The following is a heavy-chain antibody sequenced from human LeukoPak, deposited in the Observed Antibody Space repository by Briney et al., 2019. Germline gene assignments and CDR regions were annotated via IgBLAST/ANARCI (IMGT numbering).Heavy chain of an antibody. J-gene: IGHJ6*02. CDR1: GFTFSSYA. D-gene: IGHD6-19*01. CDR2: ISYDGSNK. Sequence: GRSLRLSCAASGFTFSSYAMHWVRRAPGKGLEWVAVISYDGSNKYYADSVKGRFTISRDNSKNTLYLQMNSLRAEDTAVYYCAREEAVADYYYYYGMDVWGQGTTVTVSS. V-gene: IGHV3-30-3*01. CDR3: AREEAVADYYYYYGMDV.